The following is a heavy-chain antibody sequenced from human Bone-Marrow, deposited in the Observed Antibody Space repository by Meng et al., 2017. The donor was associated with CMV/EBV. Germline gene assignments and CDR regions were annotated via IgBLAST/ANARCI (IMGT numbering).Heavy chain of an antibody. CDR2: IHYSGST. D-gene: IGHD3-16*01. Sequence: SETLSLTCIVSGYSISSGYYWGWIRQPPGKGLEWIGCIHYSGSTYSNPSLKSRVTTSVDTSKNQFSLKLSSVTAADTAVYYCARESNAWGWFDPWGQGTLVTFSS. J-gene: IGHJ5*02. CDR1: GYSISSGYY. V-gene: IGHV4-38-2*02. CDR3: ARESNAWGWFDP.